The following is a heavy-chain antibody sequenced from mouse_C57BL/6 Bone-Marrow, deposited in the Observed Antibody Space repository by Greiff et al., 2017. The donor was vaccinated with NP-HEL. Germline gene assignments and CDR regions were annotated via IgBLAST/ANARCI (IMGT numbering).Heavy chain of an antibody. CDR1: GFTFSDYY. CDR2: ISNGGGST. V-gene: IGHV5-12*01. CDR3: AAGELWYFDV. Sequence: EVQGVESGGGLVQPGGSLKLSCAASGFTFSDYYMYWVRQTPEKRLEWVAYISNGGGSTYYPDTVKGRFTISRDNAKNTLYLQMSRLKSEDTAMYYCAAGELWYFDVWGTGTTVTVSS. J-gene: IGHJ1*03.